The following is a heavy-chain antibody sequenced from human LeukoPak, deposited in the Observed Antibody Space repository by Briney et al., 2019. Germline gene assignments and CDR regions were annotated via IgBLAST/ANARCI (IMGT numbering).Heavy chain of an antibody. V-gene: IGHV3-23*01. D-gene: IGHD1-26*01. J-gene: IGHJ4*02. CDR2: ISGDGVSP. CDR1: GFTFNNYA. CDR3: ARAPGAFPYFFDN. Sequence: GGSLRLSCAASGFTFNNYALAWVRQTPEKGLECVSAISGDGVSPYYVDSVRGRFTISRDNSKNTLYLQMHSLRVEDTAVYFCARAPGAFPYFFDNWGQGTLVTVSS.